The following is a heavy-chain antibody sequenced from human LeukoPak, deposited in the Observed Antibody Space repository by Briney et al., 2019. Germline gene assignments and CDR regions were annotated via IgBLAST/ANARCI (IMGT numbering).Heavy chain of an antibody. J-gene: IGHJ4*02. V-gene: IGHV1-58*02. D-gene: IGHD3-22*01. CDR1: GFIFTSSA. CDR2: IVVGSGNT. CDR3: AADVNYYDSSGYSGYFDY. Sequence: SVKVSCKASGFIFTSSAMQWVRQARGQRLEWIGWIVVGSGNTNYAQKFQERVTITRDMSTSTAYMELSSLRSEDTAVYYCAADVNYYDSSGYSGYFDYWGQGTLVTVSS.